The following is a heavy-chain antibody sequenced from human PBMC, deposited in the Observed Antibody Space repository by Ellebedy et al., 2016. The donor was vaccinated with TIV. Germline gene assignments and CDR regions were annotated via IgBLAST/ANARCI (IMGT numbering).Heavy chain of an antibody. Sequence: ASVKVSXXASGYTFTSSAIHWVRQAPGQRLEWMGWINAGNGNTKYSQNFQGRVTMTRDTSTSTVYMELSSLRSEDTAVYYCARGGQWLETDYWGQGTLVTVSS. CDR1: GYTFTSSA. D-gene: IGHD6-19*01. CDR2: INAGNGNT. J-gene: IGHJ4*02. CDR3: ARGGQWLETDY. V-gene: IGHV1-3*01.